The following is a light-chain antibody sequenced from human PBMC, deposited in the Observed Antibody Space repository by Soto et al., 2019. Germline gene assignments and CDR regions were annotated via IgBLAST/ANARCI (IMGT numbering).Light chain of an antibody. CDR3: QSYDSSLSGWV. Sequence: QSVLTQPPSVSGAPGQRVTISCTGSSSNIGAGYDVHWYQQLPGTAPKLLIYGNSNRPSGVPDRFSGSKSGTSASRAITGLQAEDEADYYCQSYDSSLSGWVFGGGTKRTVL. CDR1: SSNIGAGYD. J-gene: IGLJ3*02. CDR2: GNS. V-gene: IGLV1-40*01.